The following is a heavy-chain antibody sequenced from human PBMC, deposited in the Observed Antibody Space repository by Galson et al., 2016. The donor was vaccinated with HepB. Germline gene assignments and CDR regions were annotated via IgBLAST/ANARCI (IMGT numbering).Heavy chain of an antibody. V-gene: IGHV1-2*02. Sequence: SVKVSCKASGYTFTGYYMHWVRQAPGQGLEWMGWINPDSGVTSYAQKFQGRVTITRDTSISTAYMELNGLKSDDTAVYYCARVFTMVRGVTNTFYYYGMDVWGQGTTVTVSS. CDR1: GYTFTGYY. J-gene: IGHJ6*02. CDR2: INPDSGVT. D-gene: IGHD3-10*01. CDR3: ARVFTMVRGVTNTFYYYGMDV.